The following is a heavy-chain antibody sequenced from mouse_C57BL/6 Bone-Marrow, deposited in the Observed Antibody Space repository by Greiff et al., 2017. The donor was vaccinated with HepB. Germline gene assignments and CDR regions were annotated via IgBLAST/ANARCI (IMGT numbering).Heavy chain of an antibody. V-gene: IGHV1-55*01. J-gene: IGHJ3*01. CDR1: GYTFTSYW. Sequence: QVQLQQPGAELVKPGASVKMSCKASGYTFTSYWITWVKQRPGQGLEWIGDIYPGSGSTNYNEKFKSKATLTVDTSSSTAYMQLSSLTSEDSAVYYCAGSTMVTEAWFAYWGQGTLVTVSA. CDR2: IYPGSGST. CDR3: AGSTMVTEAWFAY. D-gene: IGHD2-2*01.